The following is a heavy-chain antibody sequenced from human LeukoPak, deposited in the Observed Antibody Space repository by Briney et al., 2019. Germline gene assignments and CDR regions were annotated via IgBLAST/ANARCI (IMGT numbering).Heavy chain of an antibody. V-gene: IGHV3-23*01. CDR2: ISASGGST. J-gene: IGHJ4*02. Sequence: GGSLRLSRAASGFTFSSYAMSWVRQAPGKGLEWVSVISASGGSTYYADSVKGRFTISRDNSKNTLYLQMNSLRAEDSAVYYCAKGSHYYDSSGYYTHWGQGTLVTVSS. CDR3: AKGSHYYDSSGYYTH. CDR1: GFTFSSYA. D-gene: IGHD3-22*01.